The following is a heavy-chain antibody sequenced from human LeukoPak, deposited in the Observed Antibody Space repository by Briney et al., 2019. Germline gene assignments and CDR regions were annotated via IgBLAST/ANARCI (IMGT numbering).Heavy chain of an antibody. CDR2: ISGDSKYI. CDR1: GFTFSRYT. V-gene: IGHV3-21*04. J-gene: IGHJ4*02. D-gene: IGHD3-22*01. CDR3: ARDQYYYER. Sequence: GGSLRLSCAGSGFTFSRYTFNWVRQAPGRGLEWVSAISGDSKYIYYTDSVKGRFTISRDNAKNSLYLQMNSLRAEDTAVYYCARDQYYYERWGQGTLVTVSS.